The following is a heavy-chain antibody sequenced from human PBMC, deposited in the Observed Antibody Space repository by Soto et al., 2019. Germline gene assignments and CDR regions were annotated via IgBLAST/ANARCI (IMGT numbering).Heavy chain of an antibody. D-gene: IGHD1-26*01. J-gene: IGHJ6*02. CDR1: GFTFSNYW. Sequence: GGSLRLSCAVSGFTFSNYWMHWVRQAPGKGLVWVSRIKNDASSIGYADYVRGRFTISRDNAKNTLYLQMNSLRAEDTAVYYCARDPFFLVGSPMHGMAVWGQGTTVTVSS. CDR2: IKNDASSI. V-gene: IGHV3-74*01. CDR3: ARDPFFLVGSPMHGMAV.